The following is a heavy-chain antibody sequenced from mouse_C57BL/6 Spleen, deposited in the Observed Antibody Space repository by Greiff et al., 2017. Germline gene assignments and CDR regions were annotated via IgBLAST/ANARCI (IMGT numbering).Heavy chain of an antibody. CDR3: ARRGYDYDDGPFAY. V-gene: IGHV1-18*01. Sequence: EVKLHESGPELVKPGASVKIPCKASGYTFTDYNMDWVKQSHGKSLEWIGDINPNNGGTIYNQKFKGKATLTVDKSSSTAYMELRSLTSEDTAVYYCARRGYDYDDGPFAYWGQGTLVTVSA. D-gene: IGHD2-4*01. J-gene: IGHJ3*01. CDR2: INPNNGGT. CDR1: GYTFTDYN.